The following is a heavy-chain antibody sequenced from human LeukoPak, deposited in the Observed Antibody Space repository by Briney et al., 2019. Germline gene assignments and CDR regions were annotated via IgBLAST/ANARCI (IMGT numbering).Heavy chain of an antibody. V-gene: IGHV3-11*04. J-gene: IGHJ4*02. CDR1: GFRFDSFY. D-gene: IGHD3-22*01. CDR3: ARALIVASEDY. CDR2: ISASGAVP. Sequence: GGSLRLSCAASGFRFDSFYMGWIRQVPGKGLDYIALISASGAVPYYAESVKGRFTISRDNAKNSVSLQMNSLSADDTAVYYCARALIVASEDYWGQGTLVTVSS.